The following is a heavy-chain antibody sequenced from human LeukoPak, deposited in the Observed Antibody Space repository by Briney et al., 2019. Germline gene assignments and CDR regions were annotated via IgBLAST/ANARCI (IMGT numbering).Heavy chain of an antibody. CDR3: ARDWAP. J-gene: IGHJ5*02. Sequence: GRSLRLSCAASGFTFSSYAMHWVRQAPGKGLEWVSVIYSGGSTYYADSVKGRFTISRDNSKNTLYLQMNSLRAEDTAVYYCARDWAPWGQGTLVTVSS. D-gene: IGHD3-16*01. CDR1: GFTFSSYA. CDR2: IYSGGST. V-gene: IGHV3-53*01.